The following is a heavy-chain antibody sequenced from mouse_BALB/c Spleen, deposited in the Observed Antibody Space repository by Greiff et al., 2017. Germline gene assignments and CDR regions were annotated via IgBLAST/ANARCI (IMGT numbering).Heavy chain of an antibody. CDR2: IDPFNGGT. Sequence: EVQLQQSGPELMKPGASVKISCKASGYSFTSYYMHWVKQSHGKSLEWIGYIDPFNGGTSYNQKFKGKATLTVDKSSSTAYMHLSSLTSEDSAVYYCARSPDGYYLDYWGQGTTLTVSS. CDR3: ARSPDGYYLDY. CDR1: GYSFTSYY. D-gene: IGHD2-3*01. J-gene: IGHJ2*01. V-gene: IGHV1S135*01.